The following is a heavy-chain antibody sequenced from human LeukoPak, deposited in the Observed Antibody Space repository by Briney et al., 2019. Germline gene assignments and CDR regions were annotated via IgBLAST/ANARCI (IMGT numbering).Heavy chain of an antibody. Sequence: VGSLRLSCATSGFTFSNYGMHWVREAAGKWLEGVAVIHEERIHKYYADSVKDRFTISRDNSNNTLYLQMNSQRPEDAAVYYCVNLPLWGQGTLVPVSS. J-gene: IGHJ4*02. CDR3: VNLPL. CDR1: GFTFSNYG. CDR2: IHEERIHK. V-gene: IGHV3-30*02.